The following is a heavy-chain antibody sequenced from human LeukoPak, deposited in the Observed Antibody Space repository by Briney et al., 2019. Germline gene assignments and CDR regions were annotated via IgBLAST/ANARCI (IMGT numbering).Heavy chain of an antibody. CDR2: IKQDGSEK. Sequence: GSLRLSCAASGFTFSSYWMSWVRQAPGKGLEWVANIKQDGSEKYCVDSVKGRFTISRDNAKNSLYLQMNSLRAEDTAVYYCARDSRKWLVCDYWGQGTLVTVSS. CDR3: ARDSRKWLVCDY. CDR1: GFTFSSYW. J-gene: IGHJ4*02. D-gene: IGHD6-19*01. V-gene: IGHV3-7*03.